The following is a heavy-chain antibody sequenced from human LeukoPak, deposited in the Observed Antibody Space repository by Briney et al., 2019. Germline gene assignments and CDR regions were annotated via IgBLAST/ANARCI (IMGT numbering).Heavy chain of an antibody. V-gene: IGHV4-59*01. J-gene: IGHJ5*02. CDR3: ARLYYYDSSGLPGFDP. CDR1: GGSISSYY. D-gene: IGHD3-22*01. Sequence: SETLSLTCTVSGGSISSYYWSWIRQPPGKGLEWIGYIYYSGSTNYSPSLKSRVTISVDTSKNQFSLKLSSVTAADTAVYYCARLYYYDSSGLPGFDPWGQGTLVTVSS. CDR2: IYYSGST.